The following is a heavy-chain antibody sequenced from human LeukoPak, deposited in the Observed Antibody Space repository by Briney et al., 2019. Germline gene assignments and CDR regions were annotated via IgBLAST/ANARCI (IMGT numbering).Heavy chain of an antibody. J-gene: IGHJ6*02. CDR3: ARGGGRQLGYYYYYYGMDV. D-gene: IGHD6-6*01. Sequence: SETLSLTCAVYGGSFSGYYWSWIRQPPGKGLEWIGEINHSGSTNYNPSLKSRVTISVDTSKNQFSLKLSSVTAAGTAVYYCARGGGRQLGYYYYYYGMDVWGQGTTVTVPS. V-gene: IGHV4-34*01. CDR2: INHSGST. CDR1: GGSFSGYY.